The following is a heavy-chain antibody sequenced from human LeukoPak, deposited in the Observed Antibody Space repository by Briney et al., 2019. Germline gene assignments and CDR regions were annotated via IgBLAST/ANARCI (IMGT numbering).Heavy chain of an antibody. D-gene: IGHD6-6*01. V-gene: IGHV1-2*06. CDR1: GYTFTTYY. CDR3: AREGGGSTSHFDY. Sequence: APVKVSCKASGYTFTTYYIHWVRQVPGQGLEWMGRINPNSGGTNYAQKFQGRVTMTRDTSISTAYMELNRLTSDDTAVYYCAREGGGSTSHFDYWGQGTLVTVSS. CDR2: INPNSGGT. J-gene: IGHJ4*02.